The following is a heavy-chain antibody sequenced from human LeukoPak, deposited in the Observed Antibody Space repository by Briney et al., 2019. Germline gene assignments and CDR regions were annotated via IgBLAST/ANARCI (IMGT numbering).Heavy chain of an antibody. V-gene: IGHV4-39*01. Sequence: PSETLSLTCTVSGGSISSSSYYWGWIRQPPGKGLEWIGGIYYSGSTYYNPSLKSRVTISVDTSKNQFSLKLSSVTAADTAVYYCARLSRSGSYFDYWGQGTLVTVSS. CDR3: ARLSRSGSYFDY. CDR2: IYYSGST. J-gene: IGHJ4*02. CDR1: GGSISSSSYY. D-gene: IGHD3-10*01.